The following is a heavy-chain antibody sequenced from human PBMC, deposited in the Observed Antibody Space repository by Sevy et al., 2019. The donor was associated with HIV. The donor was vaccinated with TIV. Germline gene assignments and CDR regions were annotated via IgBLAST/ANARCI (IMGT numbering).Heavy chain of an antibody. J-gene: IGHJ5*02. CDR1: EFIFISYA. Sequence: GGSLRLSCAASEFIFISYAMSWVRQAPGKGLEWVSSISGSGGSTYYADSVKGRFTVSRDNAKNSLYLLMNSLRAEDTAIYYCVADYSAGWAFGSWGQGTLVTVSS. CDR3: VADYSAGWAFGS. CDR2: ISGSGGST. V-gene: IGHV3-23*01. D-gene: IGHD6-19*01.